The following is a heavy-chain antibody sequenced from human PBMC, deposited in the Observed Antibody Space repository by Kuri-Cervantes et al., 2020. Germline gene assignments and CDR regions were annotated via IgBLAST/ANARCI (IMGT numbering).Heavy chain of an antibody. Sequence: LSLTCAASGFTFSRYSMTWVRQAPGKGLEWVSSISSSSSYINYADSVKGRFTISRDNAKNSLYLQMNSLRAEDTAVYYCARDFYGDSNHFDYWGQGTLVTVSS. D-gene: IGHD4-17*01. CDR1: GFTFSRYS. V-gene: IGHV3-21*03. J-gene: IGHJ4*02. CDR2: ISSSSSYI. CDR3: ARDFYGDSNHFDY.